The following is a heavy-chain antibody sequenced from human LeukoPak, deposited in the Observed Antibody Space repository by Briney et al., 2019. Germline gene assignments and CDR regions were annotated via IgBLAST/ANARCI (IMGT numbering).Heavy chain of an antibody. CDR3: AESQFGGVFDGFDI. V-gene: IGHV3-23*01. CDR2: MSVSRAST. J-gene: IGHJ3*02. Sequence: GGALRDSRAAPGLTFYLAVMHCGAHAPGRGWEGVFLMSVSRASTSYADSMKGRFTISSANAKNTLYVQMNSLRAEDTAVYYCAESQFGGVFDGFDIWGQGTMVTVSS. D-gene: IGHD3-16*01. CDR1: GLTFYLAV.